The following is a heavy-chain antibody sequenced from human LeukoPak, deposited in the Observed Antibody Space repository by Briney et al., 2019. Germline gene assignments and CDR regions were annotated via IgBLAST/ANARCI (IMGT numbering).Heavy chain of an antibody. CDR3: AKEHIAAIDY. Sequence: PGASLRLSCAASGFTFSSYAMSWVRQAPGKGLEWVSAISGRGGSTYYADCVKGRFTISRDNSKNTLYLQMNSLRAEDTAVYYCAKEHIAAIDYWGQGTLVTVSS. CDR1: GFTFSSYA. D-gene: IGHD6-13*01. CDR2: ISGRGGST. V-gene: IGHV3-23*01. J-gene: IGHJ4*02.